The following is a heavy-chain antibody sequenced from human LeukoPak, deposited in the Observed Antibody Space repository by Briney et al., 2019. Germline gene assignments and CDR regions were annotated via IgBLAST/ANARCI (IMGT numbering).Heavy chain of an antibody. CDR3: ARVKPNYYDSSAYGTFDI. D-gene: IGHD3-22*01. CDR2: INPNSGGT. CDR1: GYTFTAYY. Sequence: ASVKVSCKASGYTFTAYYMHWVRQAPGQGLEWMGWINPNSGGTNYAQKFQGRVTMTRDTSISTAYMELSRLRSDDTAVYYCARVKPNYYDSSAYGTFDIWGQGTMVTVSS. J-gene: IGHJ3*02. V-gene: IGHV1-2*02.